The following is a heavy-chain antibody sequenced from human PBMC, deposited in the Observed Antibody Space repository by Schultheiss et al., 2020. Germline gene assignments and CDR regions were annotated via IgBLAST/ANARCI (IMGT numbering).Heavy chain of an antibody. D-gene: IGHD3-22*01. CDR3: ARTRTNYYDSSGYYGY. Sequence: ASVKVSCKASGYTFTSYDINWVRQAPGQGLEWMGWISAYNGNTNYAQKLQGRVTMTTDTSTSTAYMELRSLRSDDTAVYYCARTRTNYYDSSGYYGYWGQGTLVNVYS. CDR1: GYTFTSYD. J-gene: IGHJ4*02. V-gene: IGHV1-18*01. CDR2: ISAYNGNT.